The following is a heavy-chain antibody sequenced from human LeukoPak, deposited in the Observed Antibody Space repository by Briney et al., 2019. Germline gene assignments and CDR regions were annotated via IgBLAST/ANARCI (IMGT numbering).Heavy chain of an antibody. CDR1: GGTFSSYA. Sequence: RRASVKVSCKASGGTFSSYAISWVRQAPGQGLEWMGWISAYNGNTNYAQKLQGRVTMTTDTSTSTAYMELRSLRSDDTAVYYCARAPLSIFGVVTDYYYGMDVWGQGTTVTVSS. V-gene: IGHV1-18*01. CDR3: ARAPLSIFGVVTDYYYGMDV. J-gene: IGHJ6*02. D-gene: IGHD3-3*01. CDR2: ISAYNGNT.